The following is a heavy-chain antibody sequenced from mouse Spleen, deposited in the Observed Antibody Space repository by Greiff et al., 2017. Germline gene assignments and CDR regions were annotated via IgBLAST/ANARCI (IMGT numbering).Heavy chain of an antibody. CDR3: ARNYRYYFDY. D-gene: IGHD2-14*01. J-gene: IGHJ2*01. Sequence: VQLQQPGAELVRPGTSVKLSCKASGYTFTSYWMHWVKQRPGQGLEWIGVIDPSDSYTNYNQKFKGKATLTVDTSSSTAYMQLSSLTSEDSAVYYCARNYRYYFDYWGQGTTLTVSS. V-gene: IGHV1-59*01. CDR2: IDPSDSYT. CDR1: GYTFTSYW.